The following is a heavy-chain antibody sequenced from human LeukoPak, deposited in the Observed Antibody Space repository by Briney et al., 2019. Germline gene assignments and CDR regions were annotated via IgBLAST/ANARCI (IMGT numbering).Heavy chain of an antibody. CDR1: GDSFSSSSSV. D-gene: IGHD3-10*01. V-gene: IGHV6-1*01. J-gene: IGHJ3*02. CDR3: TRVRTYDAFDI. Sequence: SQTLSLTCAISGDSFSSSSSVWNWIRQSPSRGLEWLGRTYYRSKWSHDYAVSLKSRITINSDTSKNQFSLQLNSVTPDDTAVYYCTRVRTYDAFDIWGQGTMVTVSS. CDR2: TYYRSKWSH.